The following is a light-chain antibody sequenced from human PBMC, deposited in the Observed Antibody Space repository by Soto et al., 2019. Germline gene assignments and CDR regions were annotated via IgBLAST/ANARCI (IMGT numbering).Light chain of an antibody. CDR1: RDISNS. V-gene: IGKV1-12*01. J-gene: IGKJ1*01. CDR2: GAS. CDR3: QQTSAFPRT. Sequence: DIQMSQSPSSVSASVGDRLTITCRARRDISNSLAWYQQTPGKAPKLLLRGASSLHRGVPSRFSGGGAGTEFTLTISSLEPEDFAPYYCQQTSAFPRTFGQGIKVDIK.